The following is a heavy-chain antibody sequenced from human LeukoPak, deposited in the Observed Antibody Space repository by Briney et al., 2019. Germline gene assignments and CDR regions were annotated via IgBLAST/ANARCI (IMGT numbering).Heavy chain of an antibody. J-gene: IGHJ6*02. D-gene: IGHD2-8*01. CDR1: GYTFTSYG. CDR3: ARVVGTNGVCYYSYYGMDV. V-gene: IGHV1-18*01. CDR2: ISAYNGNT. Sequence: ASVKVSCKASGYTFTSYGISWVRQAPGQGLEWMGWISAYNGNTNYAQKLQGRVTMTTDTSTSTAYMELRSLRSDDTAVYYCARVVGTNGVCYYSYYGMDVWGQGTTVTVSS.